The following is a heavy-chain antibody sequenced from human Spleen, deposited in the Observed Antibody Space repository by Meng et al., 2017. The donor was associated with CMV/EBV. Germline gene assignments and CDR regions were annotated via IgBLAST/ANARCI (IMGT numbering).Heavy chain of an antibody. CDR1: GYTFTSYY. D-gene: IGHD6-13*01. Sequence: ASVKVSCKASGYTFTSYYMHWVRQAPGQGLEWMGIINPSGGSTSYAQKFQGRVTMTRDTSTSTVYMELSSLRSDDTAVYYCARGSGIWQQQLVDFQHWGQGTLVTVSS. V-gene: IGHV1-46*01. CDR2: INPSGGST. CDR3: ARGSGIWQQQLVDFQH. J-gene: IGHJ1*01.